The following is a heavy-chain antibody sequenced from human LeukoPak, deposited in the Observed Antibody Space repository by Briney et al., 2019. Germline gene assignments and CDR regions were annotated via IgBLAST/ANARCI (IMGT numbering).Heavy chain of an antibody. CDR2: INPSGGST. V-gene: IGHV1-46*01. CDR1: GYTFTSYY. Sequence: ASVKVSCKASGYTFTSYYMHWVRQAPGQGPQWMGNINPSGGSTNYAQNFQGRVTMTRDTSTSTVYMELSSLRSDDTAVYYCARGGYYYESSGHDYWGQGTLVTVSS. CDR3: ARGGYYYESSGHDY. D-gene: IGHD3-22*01. J-gene: IGHJ4*02.